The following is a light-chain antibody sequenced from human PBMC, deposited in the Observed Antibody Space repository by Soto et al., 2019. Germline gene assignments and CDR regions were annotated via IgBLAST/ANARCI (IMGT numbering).Light chain of an antibody. Sequence: QSALTQPPSASGAPGQSVTISCTGTSSDVGGDNYVAWYQQHPGKAPRLMIYEVNKRPSGVPDRFAGSKSGNTASLTVSGLQAEDAADYDCSSYAGNNAGVFGGGTKLPVL. CDR3: SSYAGNNAGV. V-gene: IGLV2-8*01. CDR2: EVN. CDR1: SSDVGGDNY. J-gene: IGLJ3*02.